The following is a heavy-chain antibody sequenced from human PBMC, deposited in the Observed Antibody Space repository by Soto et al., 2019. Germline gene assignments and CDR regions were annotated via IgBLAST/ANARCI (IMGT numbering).Heavy chain of an antibody. CDR3: VRELTVTTLGRWFDP. V-gene: IGHV1-18*04. J-gene: IGHJ5*02. CDR1: GYTFTSYG. Sequence: ASVKVSCKASGYTFTSYGISWVRQAPGQGLEWMGWISAYNGNTNYAQKLQGRVTMTTDTSTSTAYMELRSLRSDDTAVYYCVRELTVTTLGRWFDPWGPATLVTVSS. D-gene: IGHD4-17*01. CDR2: ISAYNGNT.